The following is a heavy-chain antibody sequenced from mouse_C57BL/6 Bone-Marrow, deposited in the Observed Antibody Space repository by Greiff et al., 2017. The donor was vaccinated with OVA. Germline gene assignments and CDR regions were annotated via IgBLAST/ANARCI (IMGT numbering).Heavy chain of an antibody. CDR3: ASPPSAWFAY. Sequence: EVMLVESGGGLVKPGGSLKLSCAASGFTFSSYAMSWVRQTPEKRLEWVATISDGGSYTYYPDNVKGRFTISRDNAKNNLYLQMSHLKSEDTAMYYCASPPSAWFAYWGQGTLVTVSA. CDR2: ISDGGSYT. CDR1: GFTFSSYA. D-gene: IGHD3-1*01. J-gene: IGHJ3*01. V-gene: IGHV5-4*03.